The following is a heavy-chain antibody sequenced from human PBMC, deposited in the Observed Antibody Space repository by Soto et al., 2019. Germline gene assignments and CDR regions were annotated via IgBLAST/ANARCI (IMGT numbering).Heavy chain of an antibody. J-gene: IGHJ1*01. V-gene: IGHV3-23*01. Sequence: HPGGSLRLSCAASGFTFSIYAMSWVRQAPGKGLEWVSAISGSGGSTYYADSVKGRFTISRDNSKNTLYLQMNSLRAEDTAVYYCAKVLVVTPIPSEYFQHWGQGTLVTVSS. CDR2: ISGSGGST. CDR3: AKVLVVTPIPSEYFQH. D-gene: IGHD2-21*02. CDR1: GFTFSIYA.